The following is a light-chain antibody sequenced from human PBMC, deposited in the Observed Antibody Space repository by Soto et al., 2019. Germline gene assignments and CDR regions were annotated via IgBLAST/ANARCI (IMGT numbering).Light chain of an antibody. J-gene: IGKJ4*01. CDR2: GAS. V-gene: IGKV3-20*01. CDR1: QSVSSSY. Sequence: EIVLTQSPGTLSLSPGERATLSCRASQSVSSSYLAWYQQKPGQAPRLLMYGASSRATGIQDRFSGSGSGTDFTFSISRLEPEDFAVYYCQQYGSSPLTFGGGTKVEIK. CDR3: QQYGSSPLT.